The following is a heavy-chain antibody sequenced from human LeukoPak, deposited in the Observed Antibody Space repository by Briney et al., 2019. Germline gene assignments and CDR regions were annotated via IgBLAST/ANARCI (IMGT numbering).Heavy chain of an antibody. Sequence: SQTLSLTCAISGGSVSSNSAAWNWIRQSPSRGLEWLGRTYYRSKWYNDYAVSVKSRITINPDTSKNQFSLQLNSMTPEDTAVYYCAREVARPTLPDAFDIWGQGTMVTVSS. CDR3: AREVARPTLPDAFDI. D-gene: IGHD3-16*01. CDR2: TYYRSKWYN. V-gene: IGHV6-1*01. J-gene: IGHJ3*02. CDR1: GGSVSSNSAA.